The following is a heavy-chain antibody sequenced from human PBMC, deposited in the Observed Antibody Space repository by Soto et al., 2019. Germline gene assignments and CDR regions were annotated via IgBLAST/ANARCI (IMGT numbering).Heavy chain of an antibody. J-gene: IGHJ6*02. CDR1: GGSISSSSYY. V-gene: IGHV4-39*01. Sequence: SETLSLTCTVSGGSISSSSYYWGWIRQPPGKGLEWIGSIYYSGSTHYNPSLKSRVTISVDTSKNQFSLKLSSVTAAGTAVYYCAATTGYYYYGMDVWGQGTTVTVSS. CDR3: AATTGYYYYGMDV. CDR2: IYYSGST. D-gene: IGHD4-4*01.